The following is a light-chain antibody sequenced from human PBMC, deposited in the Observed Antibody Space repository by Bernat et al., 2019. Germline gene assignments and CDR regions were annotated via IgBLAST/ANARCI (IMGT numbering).Light chain of an antibody. CDR2: EDN. J-gene: IGLJ3*02. CDR3: QSYDSSNRV. CDR1: SGSIASNY. Sequence: NFMLTQPHSVSESPGKTVTISCTRSSGSIASNYVQWYQQRPGSSPTTVIYEDNQRPSGVPDRFSGSIDSSSNSASLTISGRKTEDEADYYCQSYDSSNRVFGGGTKLTVI. V-gene: IGLV6-57*01.